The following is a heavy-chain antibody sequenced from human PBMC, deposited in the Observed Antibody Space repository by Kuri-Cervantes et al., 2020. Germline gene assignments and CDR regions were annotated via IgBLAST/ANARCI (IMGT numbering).Heavy chain of an antibody. D-gene: IGHD2-21*02. CDR2: IIPIFGTA. Sequence: SVKVSCKASGGTFSSYAISWVRQAPGQGLEWMGGIIPIFGTANYAQKFQGRVTITADESTSTAYMELSSLRSEDTAVYYCAREVDCGGDFFHLYNWFDPWGQGTLVTVSS. J-gene: IGHJ5*02. CDR3: AREVDCGGDFFHLYNWFDP. V-gene: IGHV1-69*13. CDR1: GGTFSSYA.